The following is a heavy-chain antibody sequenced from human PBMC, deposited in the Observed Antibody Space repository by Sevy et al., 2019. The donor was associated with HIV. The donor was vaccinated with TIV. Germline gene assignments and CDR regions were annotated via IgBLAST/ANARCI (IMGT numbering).Heavy chain of an antibody. J-gene: IGHJ4*01. D-gene: IGHD6-19*01. V-gene: IGHV3-48*01. Sequence: GGSLRLSCVASGFTFSSYSMNWVRQAPGKGLEWVSYISSNSHSSRPLYYADSVKGGFSISRDNAKNSVHLQMTSLRVEDTAVYYCARPDLSGWYFDFWGHGTLVTVSS. CDR3: ARPDLSGWYFDF. CDR1: GFTFSSYS. CDR2: ISSNSHSSRPL.